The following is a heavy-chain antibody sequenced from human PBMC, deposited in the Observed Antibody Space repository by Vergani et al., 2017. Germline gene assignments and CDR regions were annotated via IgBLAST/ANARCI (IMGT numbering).Heavy chain of an antibody. CDR2: ISAYNGNT. CDR1: GYTFTSYG. CDR3: AREPLSDTYSYGYYDDSSAHGLFDY. D-gene: IGHD3-22*01. J-gene: IGHJ4*02. V-gene: IGHV1-18*01. Sequence: QVQLVQSGAEVKKPGASVKVSCKASGYTFTSYGISWVRQAPGQGLEWMGWISAYNGNTNYAQKLQGRVTMTTDTSTSTAYMELRSLRSDDTAVYYCAREPLSDTYSYGYYDDSSAHGLFDYWGQGTLVTVSS.